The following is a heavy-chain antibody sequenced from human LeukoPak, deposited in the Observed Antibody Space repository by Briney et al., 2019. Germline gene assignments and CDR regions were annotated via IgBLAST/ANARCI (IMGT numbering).Heavy chain of an antibody. CDR3: GKDDKSGSYLDY. CDR2: IWYDGSNK. D-gene: IGHD1-26*01. CDR1: GFTFSSSG. Sequence: GGSLRLSCAASGFTFSSSGMHWVRQAPGKGLEWVAVIWYDGSNKYYADSVKGRFTISRDNSKNTLYLQMNSLRAEDTAVYYCGKDDKSGSYLDYWGQGALVTVSS. V-gene: IGHV3-33*06. J-gene: IGHJ4*02.